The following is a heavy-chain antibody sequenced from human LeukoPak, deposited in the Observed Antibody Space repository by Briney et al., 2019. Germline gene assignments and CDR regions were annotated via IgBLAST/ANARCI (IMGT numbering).Heavy chain of an antibody. CDR2: IYYSGST. Sequence: SETLSLTCTVSGGSISSYYWSWIRQPPGKGLEWIGYIYYSGSTNYNPSLKSRVTISVDTSKNQFSLKLSSVTAAGTAVYYCVSVGSGWYDYWGQGTLVTVSS. V-gene: IGHV4-59*12. CDR1: GGSISSYY. CDR3: VSVGSGWYDY. D-gene: IGHD6-19*01. J-gene: IGHJ4*02.